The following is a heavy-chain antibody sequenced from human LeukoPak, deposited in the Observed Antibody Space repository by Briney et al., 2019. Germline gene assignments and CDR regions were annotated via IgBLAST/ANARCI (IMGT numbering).Heavy chain of an antibody. CDR3: TGIVY. CDR2: IKTDGSEK. J-gene: IGHJ4*02. CDR1: GFTFSDYY. V-gene: IGHV3-7*01. Sequence: GGSLRLSCAASGFTFSDYYMSWIRQVPGKGLEWVAHIKTDGSEKYYVDSVKGRFTISRDNPKKSLYLQMNSLSVEDTAVYYCTGIVYWGQGTRVTVSS.